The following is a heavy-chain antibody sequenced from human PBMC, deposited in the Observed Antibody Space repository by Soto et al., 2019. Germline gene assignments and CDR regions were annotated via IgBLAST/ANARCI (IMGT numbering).Heavy chain of an antibody. D-gene: IGHD4-17*01. CDR2: IIPIFGTA. Sequence: ASVKVSCKASGGTFSSYAISWVRQAPGQGLEWMGRIIPIFGTANYAQKFQGRVTITAYESTSTAYMELSSLRSEDTAVYYCARELYGDSPRDYWGQGTLVTVSS. J-gene: IGHJ4*02. CDR1: GGTFSSYA. CDR3: ARELYGDSPRDY. V-gene: IGHV1-69*13.